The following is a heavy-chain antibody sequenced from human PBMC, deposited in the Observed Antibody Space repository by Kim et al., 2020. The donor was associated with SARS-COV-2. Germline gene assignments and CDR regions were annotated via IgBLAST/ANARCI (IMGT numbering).Heavy chain of an antibody. CDR1: GFTFDDYA. CDR3: AKDIGLIAVAGSFSGGMDV. D-gene: IGHD6-19*01. V-gene: IGHV3-9*01. Sequence: GGSLRLSCAASGFTFDDYAMHWVRQAPGKGLEWVSGISWNSGSIGYADSVKGRFTISRDNAKNSLYLQMNSLRAEDTALYYCAKDIGLIAVAGSFSGGMDVWGQGTTVTVSS. CDR2: ISWNSGSI. J-gene: IGHJ6*02.